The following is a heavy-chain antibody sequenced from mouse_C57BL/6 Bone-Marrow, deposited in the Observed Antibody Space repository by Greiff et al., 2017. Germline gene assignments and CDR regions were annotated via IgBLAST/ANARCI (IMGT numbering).Heavy chain of an antibody. CDR2: SDPANGNT. CDR3: ARKNDY. V-gene: IGHV14-3*01. Sequence: VQLQQPVAELVRPGASVKLSCTASGFNIKNTYMHWVKQRPEQGLEWIGRSDPANGNTKYAPKFQAKDTITVDPFSNTAYVQTISLTSEDTAIYYSARKNDYWGQGTTRTVSS. CDR1: GFNIKNTY. J-gene: IGHJ2*01.